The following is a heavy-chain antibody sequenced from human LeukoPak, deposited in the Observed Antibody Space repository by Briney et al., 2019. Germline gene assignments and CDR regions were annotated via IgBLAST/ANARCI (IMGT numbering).Heavy chain of an antibody. J-gene: IGHJ4*02. CDR2: ISSSSGYI. CDR1: GFTFSTYS. CDR3: ATETNGRHYDY. D-gene: IGHD1-14*01. Sequence: SGGSLRLSCAASGFTFSTYSMNWVRQAPGKGLEWVSSISSSSGYIYYADSVKGRFTISRDNAKNSLYLQMDSLRAEDTAVYYCATETNGRHYDYWGQGTLLTVSS. V-gene: IGHV3-21*01.